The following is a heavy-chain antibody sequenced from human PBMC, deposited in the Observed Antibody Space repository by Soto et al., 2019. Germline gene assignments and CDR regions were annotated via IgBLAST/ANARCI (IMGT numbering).Heavy chain of an antibody. V-gene: IGHV4-34*01. J-gene: IGHJ5*02. CDR3: ARSGSGLLWFGELLYHNWCDP. CDR2: INHSGST. CDR1: GASFSGYY. Sequence: SETLALTCAVYGASFSGYYWCWFRQPPGKGLEWIGEINHSGSTNYNPSLKSRVTISVDTSKNQFSLKLSAVTAAETVMYYCARSGSGLLWFGELLYHNWCDPWGQGTLVNVS. D-gene: IGHD3-10*01.